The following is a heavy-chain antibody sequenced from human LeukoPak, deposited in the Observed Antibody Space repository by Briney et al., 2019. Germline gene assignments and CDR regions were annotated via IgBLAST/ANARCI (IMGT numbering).Heavy chain of an antibody. CDR1: KYTFTDYF. CDR3: ARDQNDYDILTGYLYVPDAFDI. J-gene: IGHJ3*02. D-gene: IGHD3-9*01. V-gene: IGHV1-18*04. CDR2: ISAYNGNT. Sequence: GASVKVSCKASKYTFTDYFMHWVRQAPGQGLEWMGWISAYNGNTNYAQKLQGRVTMTTDTSTSTTYMELRSLRSDDTAVYYCARDQNDYDILTGYLYVPDAFDIWGQGTMVTVSS.